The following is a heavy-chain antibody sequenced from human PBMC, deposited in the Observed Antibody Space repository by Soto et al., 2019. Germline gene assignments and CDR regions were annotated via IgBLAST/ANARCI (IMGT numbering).Heavy chain of an antibody. CDR3: ARDYGSGSYYFDY. CDR1: GYTFTSYA. Sequence: ASVKVSCKASGYTFTSYAKHWVRQAPGQRLEWMGWINAGNGNTKYSQKFQGRVTITRDTSASTAYMELSSLRSEDTAVYYCARDYGSGSYYFDYWGQGTLVTVSS. D-gene: IGHD3-10*01. V-gene: IGHV1-3*01. CDR2: INAGNGNT. J-gene: IGHJ4*02.